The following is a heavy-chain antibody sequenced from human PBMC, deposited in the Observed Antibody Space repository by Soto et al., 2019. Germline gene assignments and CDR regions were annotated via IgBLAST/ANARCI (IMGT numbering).Heavy chain of an antibody. J-gene: IGHJ5*02. V-gene: IGHV1-69*01. CDR3: ARVAGGSYSIKNWFDP. D-gene: IGHD1-26*01. Sequence: QVQLVQSGAEVKKPGSSVKVSCKASGGTFSSFAINWVRQAPGQGLEWMGGIIPIFGTANYTQKFRGRVTITADESTHTAYMERRSLRSEDTAVYFCARVAGGSYSIKNWFDPGGQGTLVTVSS. CDR2: IIPIFGTA. CDR1: GGTFSSFA.